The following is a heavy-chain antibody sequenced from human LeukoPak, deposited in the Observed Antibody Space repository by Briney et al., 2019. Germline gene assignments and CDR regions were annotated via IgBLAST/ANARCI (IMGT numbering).Heavy chain of an antibody. CDR1: GGSISSYH. V-gene: IGHV4-4*07. J-gene: IGHJ6*03. Sequence: SETLSCTGTVYGGSISSYHWSWIRQPAGKGLEWIGRIYTSGTTNYTPSLKSRVTMSVGTSKNQFSLKLSSVTAADTAVYYCARDLVLYGKGNYYYYYYMDVWGKGTTVTVSS. CDR2: IYTSGTT. D-gene: IGHD4-17*01. CDR3: ARDLVLYGKGNYYYYYYMDV.